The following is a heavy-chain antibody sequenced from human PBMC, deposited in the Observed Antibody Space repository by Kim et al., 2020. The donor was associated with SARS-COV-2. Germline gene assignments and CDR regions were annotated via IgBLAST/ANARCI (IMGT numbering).Heavy chain of an antibody. J-gene: IGHJ4*02. Sequence: ASVKVSCKASGYTFTDYYMHWVRQAPGQGLEWMGRINPNSGGANYAQSFQGRVTMTRDTSISTAYMELSRLRSDDTAVYYCATPPGVTSEDSWGQGTLITVSS. CDR1: GYTFTDYY. CDR3: ATPPGVTSEDS. V-gene: IGHV1-2*06. D-gene: IGHD1-26*01. CDR2: INPNSGGA.